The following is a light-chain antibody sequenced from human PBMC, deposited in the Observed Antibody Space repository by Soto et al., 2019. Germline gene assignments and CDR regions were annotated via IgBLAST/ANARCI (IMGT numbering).Light chain of an antibody. J-gene: IGLJ1*01. Sequence: QSVLTQPPSASGTPGQSVTISCSGSGSNIGSNSVNWYQQFPGTAPKLLIYNNNQRPSGVPDRISGSKSGTSASLAISGLQSEDEADYYCASWDDSLNGYVFGAGTKVP. CDR1: GSNIGSNS. V-gene: IGLV1-44*01. CDR2: NNN. CDR3: ASWDDSLNGYV.